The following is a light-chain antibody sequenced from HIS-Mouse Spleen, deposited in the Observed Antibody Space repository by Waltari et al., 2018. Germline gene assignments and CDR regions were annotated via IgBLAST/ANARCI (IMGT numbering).Light chain of an antibody. CDR1: TRDVGSYNF. CDR2: EGS. V-gene: IGLV2-23*01. J-gene: IGLJ3*02. CDR3: CSYAGSSTWV. Sequence: QSALTQPASVSGSPGQAITISCTGTTRDVGSYNFVSWYQQHPGIAPKLMIYEGSKRPSGVSNRFSGSKSGNTASLTISGLQAEDEADYYCCSYAGSSTWVFGGGTKLTVL.